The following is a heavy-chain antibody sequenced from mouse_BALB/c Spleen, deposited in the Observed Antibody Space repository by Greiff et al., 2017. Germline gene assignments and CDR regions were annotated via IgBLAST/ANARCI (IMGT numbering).Heavy chain of an antibody. CDR2: IDPENGNT. V-gene: IGHV14-1*02. Sequence: VQLKESGAELVRPGALVKLSCKASGFNIKDYYMHWVKQRPEQGLEWIGWIDPENGNTIYDPKFQGKASITADTSSNTAYLQLSSLTSEDTAVYYCARWRYAMDYWGQGTSVTVSS. CDR3: ARWRYAMDY. CDR1: GFNIKDYY. J-gene: IGHJ4*01.